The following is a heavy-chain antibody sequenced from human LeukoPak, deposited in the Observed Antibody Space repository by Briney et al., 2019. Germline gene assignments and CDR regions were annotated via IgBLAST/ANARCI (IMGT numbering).Heavy chain of an antibody. V-gene: IGHV1-18*01. D-gene: IGHD2-21*01. CDR2: ISAYNGNT. Sequence: ASVKVSCKASGGTFSSYGISWVRQAPGQGLEWMGWISAYNGNTNYAQKLQGRVTMTTDTSTSTAYMELRSLRSDDTAVYYCARGDYYYYYMDVWGKGTTVTVSS. CDR3: ARGDYYYYYMDV. CDR1: GGTFSSYG. J-gene: IGHJ6*03.